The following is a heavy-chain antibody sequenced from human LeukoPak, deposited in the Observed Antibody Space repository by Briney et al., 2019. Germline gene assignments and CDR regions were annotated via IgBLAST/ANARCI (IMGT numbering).Heavy chain of an antibody. V-gene: IGHV3-21*01. CDR2: ISSSSSYI. CDR3: ARSETSWVFFDY. D-gene: IGHD2-2*01. CDR1: GFTFSSYA. Sequence: GGSLRLSCAASGFTFSSYAMSWVRQAPGKGLEWVSSISSSSSYIYYADSVKGRFTISRDNAKNSLYLQMNSLRAEDTAVYYCARSETSWVFFDYWGQGTLVTVSS. J-gene: IGHJ4*02.